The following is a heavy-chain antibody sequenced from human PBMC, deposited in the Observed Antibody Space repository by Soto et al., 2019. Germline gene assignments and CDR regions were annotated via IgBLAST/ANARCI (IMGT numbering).Heavy chain of an antibody. CDR3: ARDLVASPYYYYGMDV. D-gene: IGHD5-12*01. Sequence: SETLSLTCTVSGGSISSYYWSWIRQPPGKGLEWIGYIYYSGSTNYNPSLKSRVTISVDTSKNQFSLKLSSVTAADTAVYYCARDLVASPYYYYGMDVWGQGTTVTVSS. V-gene: IGHV4-59*01. CDR1: GGSISSYY. CDR2: IYYSGST. J-gene: IGHJ6*02.